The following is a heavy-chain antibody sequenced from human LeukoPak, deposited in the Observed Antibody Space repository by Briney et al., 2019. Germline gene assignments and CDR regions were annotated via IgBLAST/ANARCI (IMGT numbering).Heavy chain of an antibody. D-gene: IGHD3-9*01. CDR1: GYTFTSYA. CDR3: ARGGAVLRYFDEPYGMDV. V-gene: IGHV1-3*01. J-gene: IGHJ6*02. CDR2: INAGNGNT. Sequence: ASVKVSCTASGYTFTSYAMHWARQAPGQRLEWMGWINAGNGNTKYSQKFQGRVTITRDTSASTAYMELSSLRSEDTAVYYCARGGAVLRYFDEPYGMDVWGQGTTVTVSS.